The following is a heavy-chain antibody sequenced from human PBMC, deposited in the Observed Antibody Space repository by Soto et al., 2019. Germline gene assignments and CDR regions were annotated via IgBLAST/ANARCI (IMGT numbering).Heavy chain of an antibody. CDR1: GFTFSSYS. CDR2: ISSSGSYI. Sequence: GSLRLSCAASGFTFSSYSMNWVRQAPGKGLEWVSSISSSGSYIYYADSVKGRFTISRDNAKNSLYLQMNSLRAEDTVVYYCASDSSGYYTVGNWFDPWGQGTLVTVSS. V-gene: IGHV3-21*01. CDR3: ASDSSGYYTVGNWFDP. J-gene: IGHJ5*02. D-gene: IGHD3-22*01.